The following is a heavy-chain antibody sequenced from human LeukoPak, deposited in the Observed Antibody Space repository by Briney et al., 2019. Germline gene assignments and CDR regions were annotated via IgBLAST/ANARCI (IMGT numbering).Heavy chain of an antibody. J-gene: IGHJ5*02. CDR3: GDQPEGFDP. Sequence: GGSLRLSCAASGFTFSSYGMHWVRQAPGKGLEWVAFIQYDGTNKYYADSVKGRFTISRDNSKNTLYLQMNSLRAEDTAVYYCGDQPEGFDPWGQGTLVTVSS. CDR2: IQYDGTNK. D-gene: IGHD1-14*01. V-gene: IGHV3-30*02. CDR1: GFTFSSYG.